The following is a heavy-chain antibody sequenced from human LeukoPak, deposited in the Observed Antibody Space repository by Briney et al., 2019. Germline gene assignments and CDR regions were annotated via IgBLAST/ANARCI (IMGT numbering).Heavy chain of an antibody. D-gene: IGHD3-22*01. J-gene: IGHJ6*02. CDR1: GYTFTSYG. CDR3: ARDGSDSSGYHYVHYGMDV. V-gene: IGHV1-18*01. CDR2: ISAYNGNT. Sequence: ASVKVSCKASGYTFTSYGISWVRQAPGQGLEWMGWISAYNGNTNYAQKLQGRVTMTTDTSTSTAYMELRSLRSDDTAVYYCARDGSDSSGYHYVHYGMDVWGQGTTVTVSS.